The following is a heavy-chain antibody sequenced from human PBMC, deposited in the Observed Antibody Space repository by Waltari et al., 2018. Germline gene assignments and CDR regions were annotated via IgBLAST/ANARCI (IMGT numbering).Heavy chain of an antibody. Sequence: QVQLVQSGAEVKKPGSSVKVSCKASGGAFSSYAISWVRQAPGQGLEWMGGIIPIFGTANYAQKFQGRVTITADESTSTAYMELSSLRSEDTAVYYCAREIRYYYGSGSYPYYYYGMDVWGQGTTVTVSS. CDR2: IIPIFGTA. J-gene: IGHJ6*02. CDR1: GGAFSSYA. V-gene: IGHV1-69*12. D-gene: IGHD3-10*01. CDR3: AREIRYYYGSGSYPYYYYGMDV.